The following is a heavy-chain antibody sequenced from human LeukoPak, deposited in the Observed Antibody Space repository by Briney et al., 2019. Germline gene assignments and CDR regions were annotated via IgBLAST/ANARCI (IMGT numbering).Heavy chain of an antibody. J-gene: IGHJ4*02. V-gene: IGHV4-39*07. CDR2: IYYSGST. CDR1: GGSTSSSSYY. Sequence: SETLSLTCTVSGGSTSSSSYYWGWIRQPPGKGLEWIGSIYYSGSTYYNPSLKSRVTISVDTSKNQFSLKLSSVTAADTAVYYCARVITGTNSQFDYWGQGTLVTVSS. CDR3: ARVITGTNSQFDY. D-gene: IGHD1-7*01.